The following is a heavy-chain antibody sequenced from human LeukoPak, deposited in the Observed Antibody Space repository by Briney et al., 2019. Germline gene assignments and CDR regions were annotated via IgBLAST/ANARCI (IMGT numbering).Heavy chain of an antibody. Sequence: GGSLRLSCAASGFTFGSSSMSWVRQAPGKGLEWVAAISGSGGSTEYADSLKGRFTISRDNSKNTLYLQMNSLRAEDTAVYYCAGRIAVPGTLEFWGQGTLVTVSS. CDR2: ISGSGGST. CDR1: GFTFGSSS. D-gene: IGHD6-19*01. V-gene: IGHV3-23*01. J-gene: IGHJ4*02. CDR3: AGRIAVPGTLEF.